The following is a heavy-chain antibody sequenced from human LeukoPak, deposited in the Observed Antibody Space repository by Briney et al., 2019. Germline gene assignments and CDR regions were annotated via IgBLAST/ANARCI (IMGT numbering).Heavy chain of an antibody. D-gene: IGHD5-18*01. CDR1: GVSIQSYW. CDR3: ARSGYTISAYHSDF. CDR2: IYTTERT. V-gene: IGHV4-4*07. Sequence: SETLSLTCDVSGVSIQSYWWSWVRKPAGKGLEWIGRIYTTERTNYSPSFQSRVTMSIDVSSNQFSLTLRSVTAADTAVYYCARSGYTISAYHSDFWGQGAPVTVSS. J-gene: IGHJ4*02.